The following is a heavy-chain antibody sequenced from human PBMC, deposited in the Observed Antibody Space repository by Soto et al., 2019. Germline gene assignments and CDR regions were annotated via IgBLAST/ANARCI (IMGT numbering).Heavy chain of an antibody. CDR1: GGSFSGYD. CDR2: INHSGST. Sequence: SETLSLTCAVYGGSFSGYDWSWIRQPPGKGLEWIGEINHSGSTNYNPSLKSRVTISVDTSKNQFSLKLSSVTAADTAVYYCARDPYGTTEGYNWFDPWGQGTLVTVSS. CDR3: ARDPYGTTEGYNWFDP. D-gene: IGHD1-1*01. V-gene: IGHV4-34*01. J-gene: IGHJ5*02.